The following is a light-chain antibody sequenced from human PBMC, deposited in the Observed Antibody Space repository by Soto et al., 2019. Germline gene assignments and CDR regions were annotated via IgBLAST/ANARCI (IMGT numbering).Light chain of an antibody. CDR1: QGISNY. Sequence: DIQMTQSPSSLSASVGDRVTITCRANQGISNYLAWYQQKPGKVPKLLIYAASTLQSGVPSRFSGSGSGTDFTLTISSLQPEDVATYYCQKYNSALWTCGQGTKVEIK. CDR2: AAS. J-gene: IGKJ1*01. V-gene: IGKV1-27*01. CDR3: QKYNSALWT.